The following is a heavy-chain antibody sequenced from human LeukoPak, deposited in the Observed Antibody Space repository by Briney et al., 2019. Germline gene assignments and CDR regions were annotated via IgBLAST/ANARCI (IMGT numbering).Heavy chain of an antibody. V-gene: IGHV3-23*01. CDR3: ARPGDGSFSDAFDV. CDR1: GFTFSNYA. D-gene: IGHD1-26*01. J-gene: IGHJ3*01. CDR2: ISGGDGTT. Sequence: GGSLRLSCAASGFTFSNYAMNWVRQAPGKGLEWVSLISGGDGTTYYADSVKGRFTISRDNSKNTLFLQMRRPRAEDTAVYYCARPGDGSFSDAFDVWGQGTMVTVSS.